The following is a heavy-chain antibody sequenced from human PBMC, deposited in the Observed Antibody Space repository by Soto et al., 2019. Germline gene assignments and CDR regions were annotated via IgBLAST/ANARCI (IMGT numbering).Heavy chain of an antibody. V-gene: IGHV2-5*01. CDR3: AHKLRYLDPMDV. J-gene: IGHJ6*02. CDR2: IYWNDDK. CDR1: GFSLSTGGVA. Sequence: SGPTLVNPTQTLTLTCTFSGFSLSTGGVAVGWIRQPPGKALEWLALIYWNDDKLYSPSLKTRLTVTKDTSKNQVVLTMTNVGPVDTATYYCAHKLRYLDPMDVWGQGTTVTVS. D-gene: IGHD3-9*01.